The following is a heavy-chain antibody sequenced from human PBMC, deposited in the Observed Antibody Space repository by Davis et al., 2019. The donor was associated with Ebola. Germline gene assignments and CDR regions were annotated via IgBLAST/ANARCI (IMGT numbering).Heavy chain of an antibody. CDR3: ARGRDAYKTGY. CDR2: IYYSGST. CDR1: GYSISSGYY. D-gene: IGHD5-24*01. V-gene: IGHV4-38-2*02. J-gene: IGHJ4*02. Sequence: MPSETLSLTCTVSGYSISSGYYWGWIRQPPGKGLEWIGYIYYSGSTNYNPSLKSRVTISVDTSKNQFSLKLSSVTAADTAVYYCARGRDAYKTGYWGQGTLVTVSS.